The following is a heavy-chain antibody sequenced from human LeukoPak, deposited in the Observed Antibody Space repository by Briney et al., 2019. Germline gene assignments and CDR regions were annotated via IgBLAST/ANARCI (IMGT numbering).Heavy chain of an antibody. CDR1: GFTFSSYA. V-gene: IGHV3-23*01. J-gene: IGHJ4*02. Sequence: HPGGSLRLSCAASGFTFSSYAMSWVRQAPGKGPEWVSAISGSSGSTYYADSVKGRFTISRDTSKNTLYLQMNSLRPEDTAVYYCAKVSVNCWGQGTLVTVSS. D-gene: IGHD5/OR15-5a*01. CDR2: ISGSSGST. CDR3: AKVSVNC.